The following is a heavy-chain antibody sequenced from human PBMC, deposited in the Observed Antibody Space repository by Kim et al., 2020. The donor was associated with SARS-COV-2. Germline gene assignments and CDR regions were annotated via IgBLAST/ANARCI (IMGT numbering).Heavy chain of an antibody. V-gene: IGHV1-69*04. CDR1: GGTFSSYA. CDR3: AREITMVRGVTSPGSGMVV. CDR2: IIPILGIA. D-gene: IGHD3-10*01. J-gene: IGHJ6*01. Sequence: SVKVSCKASGGTFSSYAISWVRQAPGQGLEWMGRIIPILGIANYAQKFQGRVTITADKSTSTAYMELSSLRSEDTAVYYFAREITMVRGVTSPGSGMVV.